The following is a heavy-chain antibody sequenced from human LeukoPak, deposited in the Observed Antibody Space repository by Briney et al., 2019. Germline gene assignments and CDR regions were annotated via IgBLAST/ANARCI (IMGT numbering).Heavy chain of an antibody. V-gene: IGHV4-59*08. CDR3: ARGGATRYCSSTSCQAAFDI. D-gene: IGHD2-2*01. Sequence: ASETLSLTCSVSGGSISSYYWSWIRQPPGKGLEWSGYIYNSGSTNYHPSLKSRVTISVDTSKNQFSLKLSSVTAADTAVYYCARGGATRYCSSTSCQAAFDIWGQGTMVTVSS. CDR2: IYNSGST. J-gene: IGHJ3*02. CDR1: GGSISSYY.